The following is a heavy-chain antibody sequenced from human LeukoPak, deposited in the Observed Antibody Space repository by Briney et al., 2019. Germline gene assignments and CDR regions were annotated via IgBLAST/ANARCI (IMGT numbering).Heavy chain of an antibody. CDR1: GFTFSPYW. J-gene: IGHJ4*02. D-gene: IGHD3-22*01. CDR2: IKQDGSEK. Sequence: GGSLGLSCAGSGFTFSPYWMSWVRQAPGKGLEWVANIKQDGSEKYYVDSVKGRFAISRDNAKNSLYLQMNSLRAEDTAVYYCARDGDVSGYSDWGQGTPVTVSS. CDR3: ARDGDVSGYSD. V-gene: IGHV3-7*01.